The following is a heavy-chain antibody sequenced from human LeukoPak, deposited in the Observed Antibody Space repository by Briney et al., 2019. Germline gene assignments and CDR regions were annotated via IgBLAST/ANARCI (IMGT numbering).Heavy chain of an antibody. CDR1: GYTFSAYY. CDR2: INPNSGGT. D-gene: IGHD6-13*01. V-gene: IGHV1-2*02. J-gene: IGHJ4*02. CDR3: AREDSTPGTGTCDY. Sequence: ASVKVSFKASGYTFSAYYMHWVRQAPGQGLEWMGWINPNSGGTNYAQRFQGRVTMARDTSINTAYMELSRLRSDDTAVYYCAREDSTPGTGTCDYWGQGTLVTVSS.